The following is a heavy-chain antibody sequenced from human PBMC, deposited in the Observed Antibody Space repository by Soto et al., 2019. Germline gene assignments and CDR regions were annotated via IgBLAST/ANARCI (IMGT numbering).Heavy chain of an antibody. CDR1: GLPFSDYY. CDR2: ISSSGSTI. J-gene: IGHJ4*02. D-gene: IGHD2-21*01. CDR3: AREKQHIVVVIATYFDY. Sequence: PGGSMRLSCAASGLPFSDYYMSWIRQAPGKGLEWVSYISSSGSTIYYADSVKGRFTISRDNAKNSLYLQMNSLRAEDTAVYYCAREKQHIVVVIATYFDYWGQGTLVTVSS. V-gene: IGHV3-11*01.